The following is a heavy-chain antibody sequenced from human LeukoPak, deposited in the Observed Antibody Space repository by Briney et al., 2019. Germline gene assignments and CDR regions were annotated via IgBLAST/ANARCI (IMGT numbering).Heavy chain of an antibody. CDR3: AKSPYNYYYYYMDV. J-gene: IGHJ6*03. CDR1: GFTFSSYE. D-gene: IGHD4-11*01. Sequence: GGSLRLSCAASGFTFSSYEMNWVRQAPGKGLEWVSYISSSGSTIYYADSVKGRFTISRDNAKNSLYLQMNSLRAEDTAVYYCAKSPYNYYYYYMDVWGKGTTVTVSS. CDR2: ISSSGSTI. V-gene: IGHV3-48*03.